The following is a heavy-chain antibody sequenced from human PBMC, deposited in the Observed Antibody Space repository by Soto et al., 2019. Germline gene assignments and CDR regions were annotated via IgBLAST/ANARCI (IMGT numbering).Heavy chain of an antibody. CDR2: IYYSGST. CDR3: ARPDLGVGGRDV. Sequence: SETLSLTCTVSGGSISSSSYYWGWIRQPPGKGLEWIGSIYYSGSTYYNPSLKSRVTISVDTSKNQFSLKLSSVTAADTAVYYCARPDLGVGGRDVGGKGTTVTVS. CDR1: GGSISSSSYY. V-gene: IGHV4-39*01. J-gene: IGHJ6*04. D-gene: IGHD1-26*01.